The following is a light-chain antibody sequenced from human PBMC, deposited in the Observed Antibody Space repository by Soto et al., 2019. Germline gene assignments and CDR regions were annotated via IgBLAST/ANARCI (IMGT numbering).Light chain of an antibody. Sequence: IVMTQSASTVSVSPGERATLSCRASQSVGSGLSWYQQKPGQAPRLLIYDAYNRATGIPPRFSGSGSGTDFTLTISRLEPEDFAVYYCQQYSTSPLTFGQGTKVDIK. J-gene: IGKJ1*01. V-gene: IGKV3D-15*01. CDR2: DAY. CDR3: QQYSTSPLT. CDR1: QSVGSG.